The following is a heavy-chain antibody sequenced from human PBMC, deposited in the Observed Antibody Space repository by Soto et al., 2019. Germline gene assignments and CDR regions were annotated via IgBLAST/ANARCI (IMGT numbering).Heavy chain of an antibody. CDR2: IIPILGIA. J-gene: IGHJ4*02. Sequence: SVKVSCKASGGTFSSYTISWVRQAPGQGLEWMGRIIPILGIANYAQKFQGRVTITADKSTSTAYMELSSLRSEDTAVYYCARERYWSGSSRYFDYWGQGTLVTVSS. V-gene: IGHV1-69*04. D-gene: IGHD3-3*01. CDR1: GGTFSSYT. CDR3: ARERYWSGSSRYFDY.